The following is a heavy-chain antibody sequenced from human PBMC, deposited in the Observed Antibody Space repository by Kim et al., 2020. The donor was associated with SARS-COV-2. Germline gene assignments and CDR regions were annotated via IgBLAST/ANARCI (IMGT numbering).Heavy chain of an antibody. Sequence: ASVKVSCKASGFTFTGYYMHWVRLAPGQGLEWMGWINPNSGGTNYAQKFQGRVTITRDTSINTAYMDLSRLRSDDTAVYYCARDHCTSSGCYEDYYYGMDVWGQGTTVTVSS. D-gene: IGHD2-2*01. CDR2: INPNSGGT. CDR1: GFTFTGYY. J-gene: IGHJ6*02. CDR3: ARDHCTSSGCYEDYYYGMDV. V-gene: IGHV1-2*02.